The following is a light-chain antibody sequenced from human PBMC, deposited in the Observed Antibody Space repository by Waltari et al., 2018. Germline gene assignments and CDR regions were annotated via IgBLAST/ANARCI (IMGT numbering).Light chain of an antibody. CDR2: QDT. CDR1: NLGTTY. V-gene: IGLV3-1*01. Sequence: SYELTQPPSVSVSPGQTASITCSGDNLGTTYVCWYQQRPGQSPVLVIYQDTKRPSGIPERFSGSNSGNTATLTISGTQAMDEAAYYCQVWDSSTHVVFGGGTKLTVL. J-gene: IGLJ2*01. CDR3: QVWDSSTHVV.